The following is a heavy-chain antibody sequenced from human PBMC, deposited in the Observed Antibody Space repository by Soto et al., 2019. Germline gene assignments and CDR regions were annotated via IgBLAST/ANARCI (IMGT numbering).Heavy chain of an antibody. V-gene: IGHV3-48*03. CDR2: ISSSGSTI. CDR3: ARAYYYDSSGYYGRYFDY. J-gene: IGHJ4*02. CDR1: GFTFSSYE. D-gene: IGHD3-22*01. Sequence: XGSLRLSCAASGFTFSSYEMNWVRQAPGKGLDWVSYISSSGSTIYYADSVKGRFTISRDNAKNSLYLQMNSLRAEDTAVYYCARAYYYDSSGYYGRYFDYWGQGTLVTVSS.